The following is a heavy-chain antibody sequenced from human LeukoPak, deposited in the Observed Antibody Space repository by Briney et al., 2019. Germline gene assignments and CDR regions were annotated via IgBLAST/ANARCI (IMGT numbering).Heavy chain of an antibody. Sequence: PGGSLRLSCAASGFTFSSYAMSWVRQAPGKGLEWVSAISGSGGSTYYADSVKGRFTISRDNSKNTLYLQMNSLRAEDTAVYYCAKPDCGGDCYATFDSWGQGTLVTVSS. D-gene: IGHD2-21*02. V-gene: IGHV3-23*01. J-gene: IGHJ4*02. CDR1: GFTFSSYA. CDR2: ISGSGGST. CDR3: AKPDCGGDCYATFDS.